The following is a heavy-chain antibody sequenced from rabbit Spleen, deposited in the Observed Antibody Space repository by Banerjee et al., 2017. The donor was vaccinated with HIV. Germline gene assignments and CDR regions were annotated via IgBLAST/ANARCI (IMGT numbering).Heavy chain of an antibody. D-gene: IGHD4-2*01. CDR3: ARDAGTSFSTYGMDL. CDR2: IYAGSSGST. Sequence: QEQLEESGGGLVKPGASLTLTCTASGFSFSNKAVMCWVRQAPGKGLEWIACIYAGSSGSTYSATWAKGRFTVSKTSSTTVTLQMTSLTAADTATYFCARDAGTSFSTYGMDLWGQGTLVTVS. CDR1: GFSFSNKAV. J-gene: IGHJ6*01. V-gene: IGHV1S45*01.